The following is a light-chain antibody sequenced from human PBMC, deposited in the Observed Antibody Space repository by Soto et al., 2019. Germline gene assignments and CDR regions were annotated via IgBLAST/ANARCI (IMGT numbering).Light chain of an antibody. CDR2: EVS. V-gene: IGLV2-14*01. CDR3: SSYTSSSTYV. Sequence: SALAQPASVSGSPGQSITISCTGTSSDVGGYNYVSWYQQHPGKAPKLMIYEVSNRPSGVSNRFSGSKSGNTASLTIFGLQAEDVADYYCSSYTSSSTYVFGTGTKVTVL. J-gene: IGLJ1*01. CDR1: SSDVGGYNY.